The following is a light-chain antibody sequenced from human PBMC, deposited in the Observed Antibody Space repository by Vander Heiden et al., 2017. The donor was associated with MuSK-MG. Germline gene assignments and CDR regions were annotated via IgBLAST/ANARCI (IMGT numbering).Light chain of an antibody. CDR3: QQHNDWPPWT. Sequence: EIVMTQSPATLSVSPGERASLACRASQSIGSNLAWYQQKSGQAPRLLIHGASTRATGIPARFSGSGYGKEFSLTISSRQSEDFAVYYCQQHNDWPPWTFGQGTKVEI. J-gene: IGKJ1*01. V-gene: IGKV3-15*01. CDR1: QSIGSN. CDR2: GAS.